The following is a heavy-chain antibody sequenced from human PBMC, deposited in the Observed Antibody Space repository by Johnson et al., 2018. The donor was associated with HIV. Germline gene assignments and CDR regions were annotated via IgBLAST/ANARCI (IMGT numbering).Heavy chain of an antibody. V-gene: IGHV3-23*04. Sequence: VQLVESGGGLVQPGGSLRVSCATSGFTFSNYAMNWVRQAPGKGLEWVSAISGGGGGSTHYADSVKGRFTISRDNSKNTLYLQTNSLRAEDTAVYYCAKDSELLSAFDIWGQGTMVTVSS. D-gene: IGHD1-26*01. CDR1: GFTFSNYA. CDR3: AKDSELLSAFDI. J-gene: IGHJ3*02. CDR2: ISGGGGGST.